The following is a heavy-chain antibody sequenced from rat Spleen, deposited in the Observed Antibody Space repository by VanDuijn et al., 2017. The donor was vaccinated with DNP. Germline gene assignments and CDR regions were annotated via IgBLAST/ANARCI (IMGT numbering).Heavy chain of an antibody. CDR1: GFTFNNYW. J-gene: IGHJ3*01. CDR2: ITSSGGST. Sequence: EVQLVESGGGLVQPGRSLKLSCVASGFTFNNYWMTWIRQVPGKGLEWLASITSSGGSTDYPDSVKGRFTISRDNAKNTLYLQMDSLRSEDTATYYCRTGGAGAYWGQGTLVTVSS. V-gene: IGHV5-31*01. D-gene: IGHD1-4*01. CDR3: RTGGAGAY.